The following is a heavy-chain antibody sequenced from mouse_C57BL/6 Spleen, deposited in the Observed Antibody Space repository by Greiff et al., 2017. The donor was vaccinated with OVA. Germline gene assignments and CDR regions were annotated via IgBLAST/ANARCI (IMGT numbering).Heavy chain of an antibody. Sequence: EVKLVESGPGLVKPSQSLSLTCSVTGYSITSGYYWNWIRQFPGNKLEWMGYISYDGSNNYNPSLKNRISITRDTSKNQFFLKLNSVTTEDTATYYCARDSLLLRYFDVWGTGTTVTVSS. CDR3: ARDSLLLRYFDV. CDR1: GYSITSGYY. V-gene: IGHV3-6*01. J-gene: IGHJ1*03. D-gene: IGHD1-1*01. CDR2: ISYDGSN.